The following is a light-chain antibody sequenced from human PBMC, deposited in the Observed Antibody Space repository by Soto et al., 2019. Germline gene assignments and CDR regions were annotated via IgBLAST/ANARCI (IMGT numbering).Light chain of an antibody. V-gene: IGKV1-27*01. CDR3: QRYDRAQWT. CDR2: ASS. CDR1: QGFSNY. Sequence: DIQMTQSPSSLSASVGDRVTITCRASQGFSNYLAWYQQKPGKVPKLLIYASSSLESGVPARFSGSGSGTDFTLTSSSLQPEDVATYYCQRYDRAQWTFGQGTKWEIK. J-gene: IGKJ1*01.